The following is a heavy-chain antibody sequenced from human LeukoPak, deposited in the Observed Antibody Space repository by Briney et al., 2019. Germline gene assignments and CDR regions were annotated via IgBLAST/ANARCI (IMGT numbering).Heavy chain of an antibody. D-gene: IGHD1-26*01. CDR3: ASSTGAHYYYYGMDV. J-gene: IGHJ6*02. CDR1: GGTFSSYA. V-gene: IGHV1-69*13. Sequence: ASVKVSRKASGGTFSSYAISWVRQAPGQGLEWMGGIIPIFGTANYAQKFQGRVTITADESTSTAYMELSSLRSENTAVYYCASSTGAHYYYYGMDVWGQGTTVTVSS. CDR2: IIPIFGTA.